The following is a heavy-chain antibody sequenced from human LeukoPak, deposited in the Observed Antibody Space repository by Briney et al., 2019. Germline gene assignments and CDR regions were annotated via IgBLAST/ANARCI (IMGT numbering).Heavy chain of an antibody. CDR3: AKVGYYDSSGYSSPYYFDY. V-gene: IGHV3-23*01. J-gene: IGHJ4*02. CDR1: GFTFSSYA. CDR2: ISGSGGST. D-gene: IGHD3-22*01. Sequence: PGGSLRLSCAASGFTFSSYAMSWVRQAPGKGLEWVSAISGSGGSTYYAYSVTGRFTISRDTTKNPPYLQMNSLRAEDTAVYYCAKVGYYDSSGYSSPYYFDYWGQGTLVTVSS.